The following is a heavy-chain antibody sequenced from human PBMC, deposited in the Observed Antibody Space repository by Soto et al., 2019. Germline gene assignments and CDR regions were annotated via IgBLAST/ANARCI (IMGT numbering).Heavy chain of an antibody. J-gene: IGHJ6*02. CDR1: GFTFSSYA. V-gene: IGHV3-23*01. D-gene: IGHD2-2*01. Sequence: LRLSCAASGFTFSSYAMSWVRQAPGKGLEWVSAISGSGGSTYYADSVKGRFTISRDNSKNTLYLQMNSLRAEDTAVYYCAKDPPIVVVPAAMRIANYGMAVWGQGTTVTVSS. CDR2: ISGSGGST. CDR3: AKDPPIVVVPAAMRIANYGMAV.